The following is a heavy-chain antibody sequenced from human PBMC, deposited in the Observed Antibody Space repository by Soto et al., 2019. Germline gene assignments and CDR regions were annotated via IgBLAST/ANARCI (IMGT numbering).Heavy chain of an antibody. J-gene: IGHJ6*02. Sequence: GGSLRLSCVASGFSTSNFWIHWVRQAPGKGLVWVSRINSDGSTTDYADSVKGRFTISRDNAKNTLYLQMNSLRAEDTAVYYCARGFRWGMDVWGQGTTVTVSS. CDR1: GFSTSNFW. CDR2: INSDGSTT. CDR3: ARGFRWGMDV. D-gene: IGHD3-16*02. V-gene: IGHV3-74*01.